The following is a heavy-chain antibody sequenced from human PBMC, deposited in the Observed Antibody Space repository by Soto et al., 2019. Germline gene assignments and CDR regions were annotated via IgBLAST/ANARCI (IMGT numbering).Heavy chain of an antibody. CDR1: GFTFSSYG. CDR2: ISYDGSNK. CDR3: AKPKQPRVVMGAFDI. D-gene: IGHD3-3*01. J-gene: IGHJ3*02. V-gene: IGHV3-30*18. Sequence: QVQLVESGGGVVQPGRSLRLSCAASGFTFSSYGMHWVRQAPGKGLEWVVVISYDGSNKYYADSVKGRFTISRDNSKNTLYLQMNSLRAEDTAVYYCAKPKQPRVVMGAFDIWGQGTMVTVSS.